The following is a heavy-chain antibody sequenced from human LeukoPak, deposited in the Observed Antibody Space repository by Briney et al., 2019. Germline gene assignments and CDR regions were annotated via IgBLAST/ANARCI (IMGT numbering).Heavy chain of an antibody. D-gene: IGHD2-2*01. J-gene: IGHJ4*02. Sequence: GGSLRLSCAASGFTFSSYGMHWVRQAPGKGLEWVAVIWYDGSNKYYADSVKGRFTISRDNSKNTLYLQMNSLRAEDTAVYYCAKAGIVVVPAVPGGYYFDYWGQGTLVTVSS. V-gene: IGHV3-33*06. CDR2: IWYDGSNK. CDR3: AKAGIVVVPAVPGGYYFDY. CDR1: GFTFSSYG.